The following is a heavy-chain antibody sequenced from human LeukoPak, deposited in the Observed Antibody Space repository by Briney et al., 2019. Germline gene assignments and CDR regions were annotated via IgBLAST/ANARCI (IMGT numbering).Heavy chain of an antibody. CDR3: AKEEVGDCTNGVCSVYFDY. CDR2: MSYDGSNK. Sequence: PGGSLRLSCAASGFTFSSYGMHWVRQAPGKGLEWVAVMSYDGSNKYYADSVKGRFTISRDNSKNTLYLQMNSLRAEDTAVYYCAKEEVGDCTNGVCSVYFDYWGQGTLVTVSS. CDR1: GFTFSSYG. V-gene: IGHV3-30*18. J-gene: IGHJ4*02. D-gene: IGHD2-8*01.